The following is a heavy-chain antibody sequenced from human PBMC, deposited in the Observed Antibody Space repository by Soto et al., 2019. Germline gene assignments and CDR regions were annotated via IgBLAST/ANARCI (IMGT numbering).Heavy chain of an antibody. V-gene: IGHV3-23*01. CDR2: INGGGDRE. CDR3: AKGGASRGHYYGVDV. J-gene: IGHJ6*02. D-gene: IGHD3-10*01. Sequence: GGSLRLSCSGSGFTFSNFSMTWGRQAPWKGLKWVSSINGGGDREYYAYFWKCRFTLSRDNSKKTVLLHMKSLRAEDTALYYCAKGGASRGHYYGVDVWGQGTMVTVSS. CDR1: GFTFSNFS.